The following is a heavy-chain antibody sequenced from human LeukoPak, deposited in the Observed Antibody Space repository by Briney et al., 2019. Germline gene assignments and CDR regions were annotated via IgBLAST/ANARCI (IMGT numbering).Heavy chain of an antibody. D-gene: IGHD2-15*01. CDR3: ARDPVGYCSAGSCYGYYFDY. CDR2: INPNSGGT. CDR1: GYTFTGYY. V-gene: IGHV1-2*02. Sequence: ASVKVSCKASGYTFTGYYMHWVRQAPGQGLEGMGWINPNSGGTNYAQKFPGSVTMTRDTSSSTAYIELSRLRSDDTTVYYCARDPVGYCSAGSCYGYYFDYWGQGTLVTVSS. J-gene: IGHJ4*02.